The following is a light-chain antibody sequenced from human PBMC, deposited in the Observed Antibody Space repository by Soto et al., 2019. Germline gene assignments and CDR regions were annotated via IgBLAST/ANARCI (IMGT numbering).Light chain of an antibody. CDR3: QSYDNSLNHVV. V-gene: IGLV1-40*01. CDR2: GDN. CDR1: SSNIGSFYV. J-gene: IGLJ2*01. Sequence: QSVLTQPPSVSGAPGQRVTIPCTGSSSNIGSFYVVHWYQQLPGTVPKLLIYGDNNRPSGVPDRFSGSKSGTAASLAITGLQAEDEADYYCQSYDNSLNHVVFGGGTKLTVL.